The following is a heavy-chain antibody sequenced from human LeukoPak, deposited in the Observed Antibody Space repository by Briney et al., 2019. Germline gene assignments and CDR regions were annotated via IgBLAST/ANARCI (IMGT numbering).Heavy chain of an antibody. D-gene: IGHD4-17*01. CDR3: AKEATTTYFDH. V-gene: IGHV3-30*18. CDR1: GFTFSNYG. Sequence: GGSLRLSCAASGFTFSNYGMHWVRQAPGKGLEWVAVISYDGSNKYYADSVKGRFTISRDNSKNTLYLQMNSLRAEDTAVYYCAKEATTTYFDHWGQGTLVTVSS. J-gene: IGHJ4*02. CDR2: ISYDGSNK.